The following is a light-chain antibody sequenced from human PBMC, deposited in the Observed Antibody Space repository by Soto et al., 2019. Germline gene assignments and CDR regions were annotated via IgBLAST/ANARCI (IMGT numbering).Light chain of an antibody. CDR3: HQYNSYSQA. J-gene: IGKJ1*01. Sequence: DIQMTQSPSTLSASVGDRVTITCRASQSIGSWLAWYQQKPGKAPKLLIYQASSLESGLPSKFSGSGSGTEFTLTISTLQPDDFATYYCHQYNSYSQAFGQGTKVE. CDR2: QAS. CDR1: QSIGSW. V-gene: IGKV1-5*03.